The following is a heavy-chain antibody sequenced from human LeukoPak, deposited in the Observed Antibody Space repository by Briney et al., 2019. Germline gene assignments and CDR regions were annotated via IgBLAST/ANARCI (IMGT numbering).Heavy chain of an antibody. CDR2: ISHDERNK. V-gene: IGHV3-30*09. CDR3: ARPSPPGDGYNPCDY. D-gene: IGHD5-24*01. Sequence: GGSLRLSCAATGFTFNNYAMHWVRQAPGRGLEWVAVISHDERNKYYSDSVKGRFAISRDNSNNMLYLQMNSLKIEDTAVYYCARPSPPGDGYNPCDYWGQGALVTVSS. J-gene: IGHJ4*02. CDR1: GFTFNNYA.